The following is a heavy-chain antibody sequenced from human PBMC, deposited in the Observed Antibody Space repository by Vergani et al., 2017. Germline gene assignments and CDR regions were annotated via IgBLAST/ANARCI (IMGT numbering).Heavy chain of an antibody. CDR2: IYYSGST. CDR3: ARPKGYRLLHVAFDI. CDR1: GGSISSSSYY. V-gene: IGHV4-39*01. J-gene: IGHJ3*02. D-gene: IGHD2-2*01. Sequence: QLQLQESGPGLVKPSETLSLTCTVSGGSISSSSYYWGWIRQPPGKGLEWIGSIYYSGSTYYNPSLKSRVTISVDTSKNQFSLKLSSVTAADTAVYYCARPKGYRLLHVAFDIWGQGTMVTVSS.